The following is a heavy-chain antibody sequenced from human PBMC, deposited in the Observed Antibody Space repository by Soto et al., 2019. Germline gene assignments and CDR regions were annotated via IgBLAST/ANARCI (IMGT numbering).Heavy chain of an antibody. CDR2: IIPISDTT. CDR3: ARSQGSSTSLEIYYYYYYGMDV. V-gene: IGHV1-69*01. D-gene: IGHD2-2*01. Sequence: QVQLVQSGAEVKKPGSSVKVSCKASGGTFSSYAISWVRQAPGQGLEWMGGIIPISDTTNYEQKFQGRVTITADESTSTAYMELRSLRSEETAVYYCARSQGSSTSLEIYYYYYYGMDVWGQGTTVTVSS. CDR1: GGTFSSYA. J-gene: IGHJ6*02.